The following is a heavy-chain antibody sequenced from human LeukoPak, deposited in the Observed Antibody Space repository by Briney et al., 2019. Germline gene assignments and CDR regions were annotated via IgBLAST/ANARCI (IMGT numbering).Heavy chain of an antibody. D-gene: IGHD2-2*01. CDR3: ARESSYYDYYYYMDV. CDR1: GYSISSGYY. V-gene: IGHV4-38-2*02. J-gene: IGHJ6*03. CDR2: IHYSARI. Sequence: SETLSLTCTVSGYSISSGYYWGWIRQPPGKGLEWIGSIHYSARIYYNPSLKSRLTISPDTSKNQFSLKLSSVTAADTAVYYYARESSYYDYYYYMDVWGKGTTVTVSS.